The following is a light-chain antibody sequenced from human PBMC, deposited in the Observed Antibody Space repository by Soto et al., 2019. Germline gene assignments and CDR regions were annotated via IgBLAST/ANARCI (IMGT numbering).Light chain of an antibody. CDR1: QSISSW. CDR2: DAS. Sequence: DIQMTQSPSTLSASVGDRVTITGRASQSISSWLAWYQQKPGKAPKLLIYDASSLESGVPSRFSGSGSGTEFTLTISSLQPDDFATYYCQQYNSIKTFGQGTKVDIK. CDR3: QQYNSIKT. J-gene: IGKJ1*01. V-gene: IGKV1-5*01.